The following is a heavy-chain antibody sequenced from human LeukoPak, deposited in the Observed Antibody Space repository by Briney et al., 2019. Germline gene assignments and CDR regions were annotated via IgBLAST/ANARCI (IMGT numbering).Heavy chain of an antibody. CDR2: IYYSGST. CDR1: GGSISSYY. CDR3: ARGVTGIAAAGQGFDI. J-gene: IGHJ3*02. V-gene: IGHV4-59*01. Sequence: SETLSLTCTVSGGSISSYYWSWIRQPPGKGLEWIGYIYYSGSTNYNPSLKSRVTISVDTSKNQFSLKLSSVTAADTAVYYCARGVTGIAAAGQGFDIWGQGTIVTVSS. D-gene: IGHD6-13*01.